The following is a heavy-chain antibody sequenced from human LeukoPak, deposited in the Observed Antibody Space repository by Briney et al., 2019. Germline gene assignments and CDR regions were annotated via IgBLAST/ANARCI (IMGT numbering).Heavy chain of an antibody. J-gene: IGHJ6*02. V-gene: IGHV5-51*01. D-gene: IGHD3-10*01. Sequence: GESLKISCKGSGYSFTSQWIGWVRQMPGKGLEWMGIIYPADSDTKYSPSFQGQVTISADKSISTAYLQWSSLKASDTAIYYCARWMFYYGSGVYHYHGMDVWGQGTTVTVSS. CDR2: IYPADSDT. CDR3: ARWMFYYGSGVYHYHGMDV. CDR1: GYSFTSQW.